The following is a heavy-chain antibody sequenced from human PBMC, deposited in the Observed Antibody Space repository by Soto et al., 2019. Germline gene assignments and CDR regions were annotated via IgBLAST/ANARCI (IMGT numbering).Heavy chain of an antibody. CDR1: GGSICRGGYY. D-gene: IGHD6-19*01. CDR3: ASGWSGSGWDVDY. J-gene: IGHJ4*02. Sequence: LSLTSTVSGGSICRGGYYWSWIRHHPGKGLEWIGYIYYSGSTNYNPSLKSRVTTSVYTPKNQFPLKMSSVTAADTAVYYWASGWSGSGWDVDYRSQG. CDR2: IYYSGST. V-gene: IGHV4-31*03.